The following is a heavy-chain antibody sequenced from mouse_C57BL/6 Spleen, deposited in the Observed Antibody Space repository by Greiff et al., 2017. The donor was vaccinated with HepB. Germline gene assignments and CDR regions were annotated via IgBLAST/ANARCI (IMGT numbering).Heavy chain of an antibody. CDR2: IHPNSGST. D-gene: IGHD1-1*01. J-gene: IGHJ2*01. CDR3: ARPITTVVATPDY. Sequence: VQLQQSGAELVKPGASVKLSCKASGYTFTSYWMHWVKQRPGQGLEWIGMIHPNSGSTNYNEKFKSKATLTVDKSSSTAYMQLSSLTSEDSAVYYCARPITTVVATPDYWGQGTTLTVSS. V-gene: IGHV1-64*01. CDR1: GYTFTSYW.